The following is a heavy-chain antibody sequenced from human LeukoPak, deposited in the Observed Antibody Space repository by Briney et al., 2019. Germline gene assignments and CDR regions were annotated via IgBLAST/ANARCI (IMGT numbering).Heavy chain of an antibody. V-gene: IGHV3-23*01. J-gene: IGHJ6*03. Sequence: GGSLRLSCEASQFTTFSSYAMNWVRQAPGKRLEWVSIMSGAGGRIEYADSDNGRFTISRDNSRNTVYLHMNSLRAEDTAVYYCAKKGQAGIGRNYMDVWGKGTTVTVAS. CDR3: AKKGQAGIGRNYMDV. D-gene: IGHD3/OR15-3a*01. CDR2: MSGAGGRI. CDR1: QFTTFSSYA.